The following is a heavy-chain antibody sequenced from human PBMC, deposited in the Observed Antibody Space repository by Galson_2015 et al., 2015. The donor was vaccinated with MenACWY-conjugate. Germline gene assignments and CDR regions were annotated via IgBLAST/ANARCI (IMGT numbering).Heavy chain of an antibody. Sequence: SLRLSCAASGFTFSSYGMSWVRQAPGKGLEWVSYISTSSSNIYYADSVKSRFTISRDNAKNLLSLQMTSLRSEDTAVYYCVRARGFDYWGQGTLVTVSS. CDR3: VRARGFDY. CDR1: GFTFSSYG. V-gene: IGHV3-48*04. J-gene: IGHJ4*02. CDR2: ISTSSSNI.